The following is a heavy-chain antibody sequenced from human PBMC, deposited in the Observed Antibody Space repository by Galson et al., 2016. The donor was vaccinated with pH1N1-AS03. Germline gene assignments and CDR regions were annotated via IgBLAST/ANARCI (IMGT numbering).Heavy chain of an antibody. Sequence: SLRLSCAASGFTFSSYGMHWVRPAPGKGLEWVAFLQYDESYRDYADPVKGRFTISRDISKSTLSLHMNSLRFDDTAVYFFLKEEGLGGQREHRGQGTLVNVSS. CDR1: GFTFSSYG. CDR2: LQYDESYR. CDR3: LKEEGLGGQREH. D-gene: IGHD1/OR15-1a*01. J-gene: IGHJ4*02. V-gene: IGHV3-30*02.